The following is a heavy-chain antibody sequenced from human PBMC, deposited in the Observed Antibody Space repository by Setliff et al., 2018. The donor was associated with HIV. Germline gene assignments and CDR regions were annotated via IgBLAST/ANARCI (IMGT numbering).Heavy chain of an antibody. J-gene: IGHJ4*02. Sequence: ASVKVSCKASGYTFTGNYIHWVRQAPGQGLEWMGWINPNSGSTSYAQKFQGRVTMTRDTSTSTVYMELSSLRSEDTAVYYCARDYDSSGSLFDYWGQGTLVTVSS. D-gene: IGHD3-22*01. CDR2: INPNSGST. CDR1: GYTFTGNY. CDR3: ARDYDSSGSLFDY. V-gene: IGHV1-46*01.